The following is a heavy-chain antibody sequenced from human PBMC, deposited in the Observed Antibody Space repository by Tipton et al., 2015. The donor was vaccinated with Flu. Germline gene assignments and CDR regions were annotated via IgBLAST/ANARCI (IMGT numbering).Heavy chain of an antibody. CDR3: AKEGSYNILTNYYNKGVDP. Sequence: TLSLTCNVSGGSINNYYWTWIRRPPGEGLEWIGYISDSGDANYNPSLSSRVTISVDTSRKHISLQLRSVTAADTAVYYCAKEGSYNILTNYYNKGVDPWGQGTLVIVSS. D-gene: IGHD3-9*01. J-gene: IGHJ5*02. V-gene: IGHV4-59*07. CDR1: GGSINNYY. CDR2: ISDSGDA.